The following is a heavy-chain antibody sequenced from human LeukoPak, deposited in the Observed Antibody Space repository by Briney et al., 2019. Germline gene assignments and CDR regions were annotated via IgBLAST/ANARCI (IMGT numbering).Heavy chain of an antibody. V-gene: IGHV3-74*01. J-gene: IGHJ4*02. D-gene: IGHD6-19*01. CDR1: GFTFSSYW. Sequence: GWSLRLSCAASGFTFSSYWMHWVRQAPGKGLVWVSRINSDASSTSYADSVKGRFTISRDNAKNTLYLQINSLRAEDTAVYYCARVAAVAGADFDYWGQGTLVTVSS. CDR2: INSDASST. CDR3: ARVAAVAGADFDY.